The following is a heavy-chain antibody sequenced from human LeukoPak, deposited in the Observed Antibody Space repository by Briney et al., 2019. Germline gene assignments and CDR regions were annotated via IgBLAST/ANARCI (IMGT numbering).Heavy chain of an antibody. CDR1: GYTFTSYY. CDR3: ATVNWDDAFDI. J-gene: IGHJ3*02. Sequence: ASVKVSCKASGYTFTSYYMHWVRQAPGQGLEWMGIINPSGGSTSYAQKFQGRVTMTRDMSTSTVYTELSSLRSEDTAVYYCATVNWDDAFDIWGQGTMVTVSS. D-gene: IGHD7-27*01. V-gene: IGHV1-46*01. CDR2: INPSGGST.